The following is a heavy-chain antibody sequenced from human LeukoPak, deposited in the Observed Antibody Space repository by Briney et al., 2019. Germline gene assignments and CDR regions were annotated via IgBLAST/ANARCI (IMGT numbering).Heavy chain of an antibody. CDR3: GGQLKDCCSGYHLDY. Sequence: SETLSLTCTVSGGSISSYYWSWIRQPPGKGLEWIGYIYYSGSTNYNPSLKSRVTLSVDTSKNHVSLKLSSAAAADNAVYYCGGQLKDCCSGYHLDYWGQGTLVTVSS. CDR1: GGSISSYY. J-gene: IGHJ4*02. D-gene: IGHD3-3*01. CDR2: IYYSGST. V-gene: IGHV4-59*08.